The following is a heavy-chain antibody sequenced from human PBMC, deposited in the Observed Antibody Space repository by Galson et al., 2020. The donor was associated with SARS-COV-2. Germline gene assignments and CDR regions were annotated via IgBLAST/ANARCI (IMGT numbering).Heavy chain of an antibody. V-gene: IGHV3-23*01. CDR3: AKAFKGTYYDILTGYYYYGMDV. D-gene: IGHD3-9*01. CDR2: ISGSGGST. J-gene: IGHJ6*02. CDR1: GFTFSSYA. Sequence: GESLKISCAASGFTFSSYAMSWVRQAPGKGLEWVSAISGSGGSTYYADSVKGRFTISRDNSKNTLYLQMNSLRAEATAVYYCAKAFKGTYYDILTGYYYYGMDVWGQGTTVTVSS.